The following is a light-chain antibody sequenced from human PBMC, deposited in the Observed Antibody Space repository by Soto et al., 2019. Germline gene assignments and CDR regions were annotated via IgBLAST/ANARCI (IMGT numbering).Light chain of an antibody. CDR1: HGVSSSY. CDR3: QQYNNWPRK. CDR2: DAS. V-gene: IGKV3D-20*01. J-gene: IGKJ1*01. Sequence: EIVLTQSPGTLSLSPGERATLSCRASHGVSSSYLAWYQQKPGLAPRLLIYDASSRATGIPDRFSGSGSGTDFTLTISRLEPEDFAVYYCQQYNNWPRKFGQGTKGDIK.